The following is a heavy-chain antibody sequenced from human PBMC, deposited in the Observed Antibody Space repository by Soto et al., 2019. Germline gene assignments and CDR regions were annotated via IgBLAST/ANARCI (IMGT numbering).Heavy chain of an antibody. CDR2: IYYTVST. CDR1: GGSINSGAYY. J-gene: IGHJ5*02. D-gene: IGHD2-2*01. Sequence: SETLSLTCTVSGGSINSGAYYWSWIRQHPGKGLEWMGYIYYTVSTYYNPSLKSRVIMSVDTSKNQFSLKLNSVTAADTAVYYCARGGFCSSTSCSLWFDPWGQGTLVTVSS. CDR3: ARGGFCSSTSCSLWFDP. V-gene: IGHV4-31*03.